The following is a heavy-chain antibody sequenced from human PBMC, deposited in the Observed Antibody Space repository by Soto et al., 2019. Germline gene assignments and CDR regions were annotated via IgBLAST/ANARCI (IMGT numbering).Heavy chain of an antibody. J-gene: IGHJ5*02. V-gene: IGHV4-39*01. Sequence: QLQLQESGPGLVKPSETLSLTCTVSGGSISSSSFHWGWIRQPPGKGLEWMGSIYYSGSTYYSPSLKSRVTIAVDTPKTESSLKLSSVTAGDTAVYYCARRERAAGTDWWFDPWGQGTLVTVSS. CDR2: IYYSGST. CDR1: GGSISSSSFH. D-gene: IGHD6-13*01. CDR3: ARRERAAGTDWWFDP.